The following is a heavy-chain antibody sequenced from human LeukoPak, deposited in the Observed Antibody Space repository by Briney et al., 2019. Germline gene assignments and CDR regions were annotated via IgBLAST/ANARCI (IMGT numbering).Heavy chain of an antibody. CDR2: ISSSSSYI. D-gene: IGHD4-17*01. J-gene: IGHJ4*02. CDR1: GFTFSSYE. Sequence: PGGSLRLSCAASGFTFSSYEMNWVRQAPGKGLEWVSSISSSSSYIYYADSVKGRFTISRDNAKNSLYLQMNSLRAEDTAVYYCARVENYGDYVDYWGQGTLVTVSS. CDR3: ARVENYGDYVDY. V-gene: IGHV3-21*01.